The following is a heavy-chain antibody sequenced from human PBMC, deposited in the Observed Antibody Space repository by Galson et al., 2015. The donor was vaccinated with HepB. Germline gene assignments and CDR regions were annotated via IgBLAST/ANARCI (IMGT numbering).Heavy chain of an antibody. CDR1: GFSFSSFA. J-gene: IGHJ4*02. D-gene: IGHD3-22*01. CDR2: IGHSGGVT. V-gene: IGHV3-23*01. CDR3: AKHGSGYYRPFDH. Sequence: SLRLSCAVSGFSFSSFAMSWVRQAPGKGLEWVSTIGHSGGVTYYTDSVKGRFTISRDDSRDTLYLYMHSLRAEDTALYHCAKHGSGYYRPFDHWGQGTLVTVSS.